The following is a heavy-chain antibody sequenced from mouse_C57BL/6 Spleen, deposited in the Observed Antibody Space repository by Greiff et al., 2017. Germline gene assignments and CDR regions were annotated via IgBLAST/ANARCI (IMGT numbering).Heavy chain of an antibody. D-gene: IGHD2-1*01. CDR2: IYPGDGDT. V-gene: IGHV1-82*01. Sequence: QVQLKESGPELVKPGASVKISCKASGYAFTSSWMNWVKPRPGKGLEWIGRIYPGDGDTNYNGKFKGKATLTADKSSSTAYMQLSSLTSEDSAVYFCARSYGNYPDYWGQGTTLTVSS. CDR1: GYAFTSSW. CDR3: ARSYGNYPDY. J-gene: IGHJ2*01.